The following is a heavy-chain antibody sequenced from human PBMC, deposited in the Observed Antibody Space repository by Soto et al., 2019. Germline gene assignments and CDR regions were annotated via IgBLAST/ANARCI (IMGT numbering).Heavy chain of an antibody. CDR2: IKQDGSEK. J-gene: IGHJ4*02. CDR1: GFTFSSYW. CDR3: ARDGRYCTNGVCYFSFLDY. V-gene: IGHV3-7*01. Sequence: GGSLRLSCAASGFTFSSYWMSWVRQAPGKGLEWVANIKQDGSEKYYVDSVKGRFTISRDNAKNSLYLQMNSLRAEDTAVYYCARDGRYCTNGVCYFSFLDYWGQGTLVTVSS. D-gene: IGHD2-8*01.